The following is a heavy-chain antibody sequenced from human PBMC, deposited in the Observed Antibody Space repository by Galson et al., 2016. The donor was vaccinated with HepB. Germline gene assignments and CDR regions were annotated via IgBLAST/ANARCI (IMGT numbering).Heavy chain of an antibody. CDR3: ARVPQPLYESTGFYFYGMDV. D-gene: IGHD3-22*01. CDR2: ISAYNGKT. V-gene: IGHV1-18*01. CDR1: GYTFNNYV. J-gene: IGHJ6*02. Sequence: SVKVSCKASGYTFNNYVISWVRQAPGQGLEWVGWISAYNGKTNFPGKYLGRVTLTTDTSTRTAYMELRSLRSGDTAVYYCARVPQPLYESTGFYFYGMDVWGQGTTVTVSS.